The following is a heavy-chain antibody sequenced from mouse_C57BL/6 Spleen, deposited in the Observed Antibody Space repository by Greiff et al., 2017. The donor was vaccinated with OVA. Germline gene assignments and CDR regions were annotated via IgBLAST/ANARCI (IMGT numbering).Heavy chain of an antibody. CDR1: GYTFTSYW. J-gene: IGHJ3*01. V-gene: IGHV1-72*01. CDR3: ARSYGSSYEAWFAY. Sequence: QVQLQQSGAELVKPGASVKLSCKASGYTFTSYWMHWVKQRPGRGLEWIGRIDPNSGGTKYNEKFKSKATLTVDKPSSTAYMQLSSLTSEDSAVYYCARSYGSSYEAWFAYWGQGTLVTVSA. D-gene: IGHD1-1*01. CDR2: IDPNSGGT.